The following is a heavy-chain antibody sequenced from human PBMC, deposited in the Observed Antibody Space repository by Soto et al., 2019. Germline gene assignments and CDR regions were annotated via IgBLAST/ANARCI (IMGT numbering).Heavy chain of an antibody. J-gene: IGHJ2*01. Sequence: PGKGLEWIGSIYYSGSTYYNPSLKSRVTISVDTSKNQFSLKLSSVTAADTAVYYCAFFVQAEDCIRGLCTFSAFLLNRSSDL. CDR3: AFFVQAEDCIRGLCTFSAFLLNRSSDL. V-gene: IGHV4-39*01. CDR2: IYYSGST. D-gene: IGHD2-21*02.